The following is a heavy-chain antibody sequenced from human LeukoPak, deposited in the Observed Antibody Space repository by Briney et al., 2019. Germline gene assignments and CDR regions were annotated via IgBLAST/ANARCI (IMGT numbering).Heavy chain of an antibody. Sequence: SETLSLTCTVSGDSFSSVTEYWAWIRQPPGKGLEWIASGDYSGGTYYNPSLESRVAISADMSKNQFSLKLNSVTAADTAVYYCARRGSSWDWFDPWGQEALVTVSS. D-gene: IGHD6-13*01. CDR2: GDYSGGT. CDR1: GDSFSSVTEY. V-gene: IGHV4-39*07. CDR3: ARRGSSWDWFDP. J-gene: IGHJ5*02.